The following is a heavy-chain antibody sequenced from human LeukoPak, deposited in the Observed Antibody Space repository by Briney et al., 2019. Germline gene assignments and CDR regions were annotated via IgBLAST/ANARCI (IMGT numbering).Heavy chain of an antibody. D-gene: IGHD6-6*01. CDR2: IYYSGST. CDR1: GGSISSGGYY. V-gene: IGHV4-31*03. J-gene: IGHJ6*02. Sequence: PSETLSLTCTVSGGSISSGGYYWSRIRQHPGKGLEWIGYIYYSGSTYYNPSLKSRVTISVDTSKNQFSLKLSSVTAADTAVYYCARAERIAAMSNYGMDVWGQGTTVTVSS. CDR3: ARAERIAAMSNYGMDV.